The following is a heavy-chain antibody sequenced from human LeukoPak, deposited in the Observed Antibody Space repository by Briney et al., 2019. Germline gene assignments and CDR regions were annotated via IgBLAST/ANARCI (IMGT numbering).Heavy chain of an antibody. J-gene: IGHJ6*03. D-gene: IGHD2-2*01. V-gene: IGHV3-30*02. CDR2: IQHDGSIT. CDR3: ARDGRVVVPAPYYYYMDV. CDR1: GFTFSSYG. Sequence: GGSLRLSCAASGFTFSSYGMHWVRQAPGKGLEWVAFIQHDGSITYYVDSVKGRITISRDNSKNTLSLQMSSLRAEDTAVYYCARDGRVVVPAPYYYYMDVWGKGTTVTVSS.